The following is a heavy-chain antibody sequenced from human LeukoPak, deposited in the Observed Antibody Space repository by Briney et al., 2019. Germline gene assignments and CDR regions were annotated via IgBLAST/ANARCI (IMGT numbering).Heavy chain of an antibody. CDR2: ISSSSSYI. J-gene: IGHJ6*02. CDR3: ARQMPPPYYGMNV. V-gene: IGHV3-21*01. D-gene: IGHD2-2*01. CDR1: GFTFSNAW. Sequence: PGGSLRLSCAASGFTFSNAWMNWVRQAPGKGLEWVSSISSSSSYIYYADSVKGRFTISRDNAKNSLYLQMNSLRAEDTAVYYCARQMPPPYYGMNVWGQGTTVTVSS.